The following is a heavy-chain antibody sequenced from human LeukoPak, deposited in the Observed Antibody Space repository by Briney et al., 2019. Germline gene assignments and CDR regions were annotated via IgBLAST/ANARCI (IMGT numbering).Heavy chain of an antibody. CDR2: ISSSSSYI. V-gene: IGHV3-21*01. Sequence: RGSLRLSCAASGFTFSSYSMNWVRQAPGEGLEWVSSISSSSSYIYYADSVKGRFTISRDNAKNSLYLQMNSLRAEDTAVYYCAREHYDSSGYYYVGAFDIWGQGTMVTVSS. J-gene: IGHJ3*02. CDR3: AREHYDSSGYYYVGAFDI. D-gene: IGHD3-22*01. CDR1: GFTFSSYS.